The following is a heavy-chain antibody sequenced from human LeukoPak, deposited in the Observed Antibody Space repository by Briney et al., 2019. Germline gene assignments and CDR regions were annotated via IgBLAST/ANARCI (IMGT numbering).Heavy chain of an antibody. J-gene: IGHJ5*02. V-gene: IGHV3-23*01. CDR2: ITGSGSTT. Sequence: GGSLRLSCAASGFAFSNYGMNWVRQAPGKGLEWVSGITGSGSTTYYADSVKGRFTISRDNSKNTLYLQMNSLRAEDTAVYYCAKGKEIVVVITSLDPWGQGTLVTVSS. CDR1: GFAFSNYG. D-gene: IGHD3-22*01. CDR3: AKGKEIVVVITSLDP.